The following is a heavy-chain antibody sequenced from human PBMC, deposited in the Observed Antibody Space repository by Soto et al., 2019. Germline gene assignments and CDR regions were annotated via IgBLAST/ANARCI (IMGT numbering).Heavy chain of an antibody. V-gene: IGHV4-30-2*01. CDR2: IYHSGST. Sequence: SETLSLTCAVSGGSISNGGYSWSWIRQPPGKGLEWIGYIYHSGSTYYNPSLKSRVTISVDRSKNQFSLKLSSVTAADTAVYYCARVIYGSGSYYFDYWGQGTLVTVSS. CDR3: ARVIYGSGSYYFDY. CDR1: GGSISNGGYS. J-gene: IGHJ4*02. D-gene: IGHD3-10*01.